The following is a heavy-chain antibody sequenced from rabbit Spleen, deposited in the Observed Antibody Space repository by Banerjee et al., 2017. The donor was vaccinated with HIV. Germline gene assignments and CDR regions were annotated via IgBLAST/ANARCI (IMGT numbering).Heavy chain of an antibody. Sequence: QSLEESGGDLVKPEGSLTLTCTASGFSFSSSYYMCWVRQAPGKGLEWIGCIGTGSSNTWYASWAKGRLTISKTSSTTVTLQMTSLTAADTATYFCARNPCDSSTLWGQGTLVTVS. D-gene: IGHD1-1*01. J-gene: IGHJ4*01. V-gene: IGHV1S40*01. CDR1: GFSFSSSYY. CDR3: ARNPCDSSTL. CDR2: IGTGSSNT.